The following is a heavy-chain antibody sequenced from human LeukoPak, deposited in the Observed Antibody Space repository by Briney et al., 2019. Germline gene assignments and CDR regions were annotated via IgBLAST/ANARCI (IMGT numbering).Heavy chain of an antibody. V-gene: IGHV1-69*05. D-gene: IGHD5-24*01. Sequence: SVNVSCKASGGTFNSYAISWVRQAPGQGLECMGGIMPLFGTANYAQEFQGRVTFTTEESASTAYMEVSSLRSEDTAVYYCASGSLGDGYGVGDYYQYMDVWGKGTTVTVSS. CDR3: ASGSLGDGYGVGDYYQYMDV. CDR1: GGTFNSYA. CDR2: IMPLFGTA. J-gene: IGHJ6*03.